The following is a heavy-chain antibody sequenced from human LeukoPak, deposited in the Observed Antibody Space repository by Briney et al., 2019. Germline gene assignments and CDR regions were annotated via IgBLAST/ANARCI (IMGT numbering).Heavy chain of an antibody. Sequence: SETLSLTCTVSGGSISSSSYYWGWIRQPPGKGLEWIGSIYYSGSTYYDPSLKSRVTISVDTSKNQFSLKLSSVTAADTAVYYCARHDGYYDYVWGSYRSVWFDPWGQGTLVTVSS. CDR3: ARHDGYYDYVWGSYRSVWFDP. CDR1: GGSISSSSYY. CDR2: IYYSGST. J-gene: IGHJ5*02. V-gene: IGHV4-39*01. D-gene: IGHD3-16*02.